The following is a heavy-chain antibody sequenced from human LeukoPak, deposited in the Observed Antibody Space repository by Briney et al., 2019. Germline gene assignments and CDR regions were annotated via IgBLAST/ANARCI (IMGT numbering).Heavy chain of an antibody. CDR1: GFTFSSYA. CDR3: ANSWYNWNCNWFDP. J-gene: IGHJ5*02. V-gene: IGHV3-23*01. CDR2: ISDSGGST. Sequence: PGGSLRLSCAASGFTFSSYAMSWVRQAPGKGLEWVSAISDSGGSTYYADSVKGRFTISRDNSKNTLYLQMNSLRAEDTAVYYCANSWYNWNCNWFDPWGQGTLVTVSS. D-gene: IGHD1-7*01.